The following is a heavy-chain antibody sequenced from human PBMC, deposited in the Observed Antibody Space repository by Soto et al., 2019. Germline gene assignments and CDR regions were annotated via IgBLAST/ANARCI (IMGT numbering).Heavy chain of an antibody. J-gene: IGHJ4*02. V-gene: IGHV1-58*02. CDR2: IVVGSGNT. CDR1: GYTFTSYA. CDR3: AASGATYGGFY. Sequence: SVKVSCKASGYTFTSYAMQWVRQARGQRLEWIGWIVVGSGNTNYAQKFRERVTITRDMSTSTAYMELSSLRSEDTAVYYCAASGATYGGFYWGQGTLVTVSS. D-gene: IGHD3-16*01.